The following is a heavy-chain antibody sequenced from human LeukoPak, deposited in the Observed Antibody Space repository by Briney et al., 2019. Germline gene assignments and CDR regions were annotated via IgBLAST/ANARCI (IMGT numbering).Heavy chain of an antibody. Sequence: SETLSLTCTVSGDSINKYFWSWLRQSPGKGPEWLGYISHNGNTNYYPSLKSRVTISLDKSNNQFYLRLSSVTAADTAVYYCARGGPEDRTWRYYIDFWGQGILVSVSS. V-gene: IGHV4-59*01. J-gene: IGHJ4*02. CDR1: GDSINKYF. CDR2: ISHNGNT. CDR3: ARGGPEDRTWRYYIDF.